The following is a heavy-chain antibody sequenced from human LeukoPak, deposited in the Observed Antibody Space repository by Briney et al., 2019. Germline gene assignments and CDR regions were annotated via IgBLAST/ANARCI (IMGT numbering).Heavy chain of an antibody. J-gene: IGHJ4*02. CDR3: AKDSSDSSAYYFDY. V-gene: IGHV3-11*04. Sequence: GGSLRLSCAASGFTFSDYYMSWIRQAPGKGLEWVSYISSSGSTIYYADSVKGRFTISRDNAKNTLYLQMNSLRAEDTAVYYCAKDSSDSSAYYFDYWGQGTLVTVSS. D-gene: IGHD3-22*01. CDR2: ISSSGSTI. CDR1: GFTFSDYY.